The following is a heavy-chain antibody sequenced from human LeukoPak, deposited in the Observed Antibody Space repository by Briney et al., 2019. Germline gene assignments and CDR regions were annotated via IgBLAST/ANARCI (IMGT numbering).Heavy chain of an antibody. V-gene: IGHV4-59*01. CDR2: IYYTGST. CDR1: GGSISSDY. J-gene: IGHJ3*02. Sequence: PSETLSLTCTVSGGSISSDYWSWIRQPPGKGLEWIGYIYYTGSTNYNPSHKSRVTISVDTSKNQFSLRLSSVTAADTAVYYCARARAFDIWGQGTMVTVSS. CDR3: ARARAFDI.